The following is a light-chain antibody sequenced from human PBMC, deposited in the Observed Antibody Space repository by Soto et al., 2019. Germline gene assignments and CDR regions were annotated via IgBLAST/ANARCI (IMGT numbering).Light chain of an antibody. Sequence: EIVLTQSPATLSLSPGERATLSCRASQSISSSLAWYQPKPGQAPRLLIYDASTSATGFPARFSGSGSGTDFTLNIGSLEPEDFAVYYCQQRSEWPRTFGQGTKVEIK. J-gene: IGKJ1*01. CDR1: QSISSS. V-gene: IGKV3-11*01. CDR2: DAS. CDR3: QQRSEWPRT.